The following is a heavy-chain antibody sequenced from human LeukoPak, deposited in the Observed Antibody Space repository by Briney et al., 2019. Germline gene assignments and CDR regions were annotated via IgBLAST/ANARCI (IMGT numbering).Heavy chain of an antibody. CDR1: GDSVSSNSAT. J-gene: IGHJ4*01. CDR3: ARVGGSRNCGSSMCYFDY. CDR2: TYYMSKWNN. Sequence: PSQTLSLTCAISGDSVSSNSATWNWIRQCPSRGLEWMGRTYYMSKWNNDYAVSVKSRITINPDTSKNQFSLQLKSVTPEDTAVYYCARVGGSRNCGSSMCYFDYWGRGTLVTVSS. D-gene: IGHD2-2*01. V-gene: IGHV6-1*01.